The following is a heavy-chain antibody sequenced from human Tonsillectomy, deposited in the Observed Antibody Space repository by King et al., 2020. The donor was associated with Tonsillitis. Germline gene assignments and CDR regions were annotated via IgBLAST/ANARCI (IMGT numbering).Heavy chain of an antibody. Sequence: VQLVESGGGLVQPGGSLRLSCAASGFTFSNYVMTWVRQAPGKGLEWVSAVTGAGGITYYADSVKGRFTISRDNSKDTLNLQMNSLRADDTATYYCAKDRYDSSGYYPIDYWGQGTLVTVSS. J-gene: IGHJ4*02. CDR1: GFTFSNYV. CDR3: AKDRYDSSGYYPIDY. CDR2: VTGAGGIT. D-gene: IGHD3-22*01. V-gene: IGHV3-23*04.